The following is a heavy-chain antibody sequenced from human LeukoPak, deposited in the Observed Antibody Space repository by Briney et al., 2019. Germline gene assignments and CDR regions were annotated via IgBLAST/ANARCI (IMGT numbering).Heavy chain of an antibody. CDR3: ARGLGATTGFWFDP. CDR1: GFTFSSNY. CDR2: IYSGGTT. Sequence: GGSLRLSCAASGFTFSSNYMTWVRPAPGKGLEWVSIIYSGGTTYYADSLKGRFTISRHNSNNTLYLQMNSLRPEDTAVYYCARGLGATTGFWFDPWGQGTLVTVSS. J-gene: IGHJ5*02. V-gene: IGHV3-53*04. D-gene: IGHD1-26*01.